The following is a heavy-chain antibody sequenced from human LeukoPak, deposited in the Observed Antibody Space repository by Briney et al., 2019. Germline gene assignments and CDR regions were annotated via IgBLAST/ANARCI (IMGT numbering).Heavy chain of an antibody. D-gene: IGHD6-13*01. CDR1: GESFSGYY. J-gene: IGHJ6*03. V-gene: IGHV4-34*01. CDR2: INHSGST. Sequence: KASETLSLTCAVYGESFSGYYWSWIRQPPGKGLEWIGEINHSGSTNYNPSLKSRVTISVDTSKNQFSLKLSSVTAADTAVYYCARAGRYSSIWYPSGGRDYYYYYMDVWGKGTTVTVSS. CDR3: ARAGRYSSIWYPSGGRDYYYYYMDV.